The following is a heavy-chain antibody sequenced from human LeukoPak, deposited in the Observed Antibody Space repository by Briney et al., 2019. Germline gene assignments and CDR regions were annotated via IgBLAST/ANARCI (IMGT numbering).Heavy chain of an antibody. CDR2: ISSSSSYI. CDR3: AKDPVDLDIVVVVAATTFDY. V-gene: IGHV3-21*04. Sequence: GGSLRLSCAASGFTFSSYSMNWVRQAPGKGLEWVSSISSSSSYIYYADSVKGRFTISRDNAKNSLYLQMNSLRAEDTAVYHCAKDPVDLDIVVVVAATTFDYWGQGTLVTVSS. D-gene: IGHD2-15*01. J-gene: IGHJ4*02. CDR1: GFTFSSYS.